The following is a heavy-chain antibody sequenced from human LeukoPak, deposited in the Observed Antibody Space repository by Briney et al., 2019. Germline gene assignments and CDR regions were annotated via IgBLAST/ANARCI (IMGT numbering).Heavy chain of an antibody. CDR1: GGTFSSYT. D-gene: IGHD3-10*01. CDR3: AREYGSGSYYYYYGMDV. J-gene: IGHJ6*02. Sequence: SVKVSCKASGGTFSSYTISWVRQAPGQGLEWMGRITPILGIANYAQKFQGRVTITADKSTSTAYMELSSLRSEDTAVYYCAREYGSGSYYYYYGMDVWGQGTTVTVSS. CDR2: ITPILGIA. V-gene: IGHV1-69*04.